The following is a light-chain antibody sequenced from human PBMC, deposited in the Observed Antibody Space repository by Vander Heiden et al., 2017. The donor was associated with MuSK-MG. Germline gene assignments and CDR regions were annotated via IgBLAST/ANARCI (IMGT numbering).Light chain of an antibody. Sequence: DIQMTQSPSSLSASVGDRVTITCRASQSISNYLNWYQQKPGKAPKLLIYAASSLQSGVPSRFSGSGSGTDFTLTISRLQPEDFATYYCQQRYSTPKTFGQGTKLAIK. V-gene: IGKV1-39*01. J-gene: IGKJ2*01. CDR3: QQRYSTPKT. CDR1: QSISNY. CDR2: AAS.